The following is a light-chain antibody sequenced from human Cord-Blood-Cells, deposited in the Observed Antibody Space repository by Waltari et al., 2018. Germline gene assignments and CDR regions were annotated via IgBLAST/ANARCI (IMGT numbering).Light chain of an antibody. CDR1: QRVSSY. CDR3: QQRSNWPPT. Sequence: EIVLTQSPATLSLSPGERATLSGRASQRVSSYLAWYQQTPGQAPRLLIYDASNRATRIPARFSGSGSGTDFTRTISSLEPEDFAVYYCQQRSNWPPTFGQGTKVEIK. J-gene: IGKJ1*01. CDR2: DAS. V-gene: IGKV3-11*01.